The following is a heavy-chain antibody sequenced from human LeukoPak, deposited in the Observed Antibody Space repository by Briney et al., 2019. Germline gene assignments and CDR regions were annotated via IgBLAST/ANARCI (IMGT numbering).Heavy chain of an antibody. D-gene: IGHD2-2*01. V-gene: IGHV3-23*01. CDR3: GTRASPV. Sequence: GGSLRLSCAASGFTFSNYAMSWVRQAPGKGLEGVSSISDTGGSTYYADSVKGRFTISRDNSNNTLSLQPRRLRVEDTAISYCGTRASPVCGQATMATVP. J-gene: IGHJ3*01. CDR2: ISDTGGST. CDR1: GFTFSNYA.